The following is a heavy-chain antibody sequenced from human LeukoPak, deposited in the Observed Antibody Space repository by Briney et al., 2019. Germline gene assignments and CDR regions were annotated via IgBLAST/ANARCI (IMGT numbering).Heavy chain of an antibody. Sequence: GGSLRLSCAASGFTFRSNWMSWVRQAPGKGLEWVANIKQDGSEKYYVDSVKGRFTISRDNAKNSLYLQMNSLRAEDTAVYYCASGTSGWYLWGQGTLVTVSS. CDR3: ASGTSGWYL. CDR2: IKQDGSEK. CDR1: GFTFRSNW. D-gene: IGHD6-19*01. J-gene: IGHJ4*02. V-gene: IGHV3-7*01.